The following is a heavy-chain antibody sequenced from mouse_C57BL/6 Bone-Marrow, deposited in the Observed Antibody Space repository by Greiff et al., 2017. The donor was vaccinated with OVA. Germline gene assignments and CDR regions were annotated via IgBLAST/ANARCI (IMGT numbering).Heavy chain of an antibody. CDR2: ISNGGGST. CDR1: GFTFSDYY. J-gene: IGHJ1*03. Sequence: EVQRVESGGGLVQPGGSLKLSCAASGFTFSDYYMYWVRQTPEKRLEWVAYISNGGGSTYYPATVKGRFAISRDNAKNTLYLQMSRLKSEDTAMYYCACHYYGSSPSYWYFDVWGTGTTVTVSS. CDR3: ACHYYGSSPSYWYFDV. D-gene: IGHD1-1*01. V-gene: IGHV5-12*01.